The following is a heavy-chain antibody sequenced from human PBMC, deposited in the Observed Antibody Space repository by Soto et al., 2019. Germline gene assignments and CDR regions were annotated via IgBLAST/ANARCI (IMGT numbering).Heavy chain of an antibody. J-gene: IGHJ3*02. V-gene: IGHV1-69*04. CDR2: IIPSLGIA. Sequence: SVKVSCKASGYTFTSYYMHWVRQAPGQGLEWMGRIIPSLGIASYAQKFQGRVTITADKSTSTAYMELSSLRSEDTAVYYCARAGYSSGWYSHAFDIWGQGTMVTVSS. CDR1: GYTFTSYY. D-gene: IGHD6-19*01. CDR3: ARAGYSSGWYSHAFDI.